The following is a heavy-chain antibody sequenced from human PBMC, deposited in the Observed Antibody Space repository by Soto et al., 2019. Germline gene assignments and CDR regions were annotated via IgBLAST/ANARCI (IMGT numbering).Heavy chain of an antibody. Sequence: QVQLVQSGAEVKKPGSSVKVSCKASGGTFSSYAISWVRQAPGQGLEWMGGIIPIFGTANYAQKFQGRVTITADKSTSTAYMELSSLRSDDTAVYYCARSLRGVNWGKSLYYDYGMDVWGQGTTVTVSS. D-gene: IGHD7-27*01. CDR2: IIPIFGTA. V-gene: IGHV1-69*06. J-gene: IGHJ6*02. CDR3: ARSLRGVNWGKSLYYDYGMDV. CDR1: GGTFSSYA.